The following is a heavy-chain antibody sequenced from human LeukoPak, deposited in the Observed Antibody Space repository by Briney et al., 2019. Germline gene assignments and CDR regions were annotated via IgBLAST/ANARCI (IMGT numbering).Heavy chain of an antibody. D-gene: IGHD2-21*01. Sequence: SVKVSCEPSGGTFTSYTISWVRPAPGQGLEWMGRIIPILGIANYAQKFQGRVTITADKSTSTAYMELSSLRSEGTAVYYCAREKPKGVWWSLGYWGQGTLVTVSS. CDR1: GGTFTSYT. CDR2: IIPILGIA. V-gene: IGHV1-69*04. CDR3: AREKPKGVWWSLGY. J-gene: IGHJ4*02.